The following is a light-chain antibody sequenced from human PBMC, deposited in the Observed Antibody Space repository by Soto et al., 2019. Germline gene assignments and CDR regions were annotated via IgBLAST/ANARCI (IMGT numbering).Light chain of an antibody. CDR1: QSVSSY. J-gene: IGKJ4*01. V-gene: IGKV3-11*01. CDR2: DAS. CDR3: QQRSNWPLT. Sequence: EIVVTQSPATLSLSPGERATLSCRASQSVSSYVAWYQQKPGQAPRLLIYDASNRATGIPARFSGSGSGTDFTLTISSLEPEDVAVYYCQQRSNWPLTFGGGTKVEIK.